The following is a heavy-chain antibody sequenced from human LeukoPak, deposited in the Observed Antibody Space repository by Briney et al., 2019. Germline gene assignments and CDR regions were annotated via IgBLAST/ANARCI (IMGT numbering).Heavy chain of an antibody. CDR3: ARVPEVLWFGELLAPGQEAAFDY. Sequence: GASVKVSCKASGYTFTSYAMNWVRQAPGQGLEWMGWINTNTGNPTYAQGFTGRFVFSLDTSVSTAYLQISSLKAEDTAVYYCARVPEVLWFGELLAPGQEAAFDYWGQGTLVTVSS. V-gene: IGHV7-4-1*02. J-gene: IGHJ4*02. CDR2: INTNTGNP. CDR1: GYTFTSYA. D-gene: IGHD3-10*01.